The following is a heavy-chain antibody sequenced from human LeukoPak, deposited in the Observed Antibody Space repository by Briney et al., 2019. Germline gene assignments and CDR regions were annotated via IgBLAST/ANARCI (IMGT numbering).Heavy chain of an antibody. D-gene: IGHD1-1*01. CDR1: GLTVRINH. V-gene: IGHV3-53*01. CDR3: ARELGATTSNYFDY. Sequence: GGSPRLSCAASGLTVRINHMSWVRQAPGKGLEWVSVISSGGSTYYADSVKGRFTISRDNSKNTLFLQMNSMRAEDTAVYYCARELGATTSNYFDYWGQGTLVTVSS. J-gene: IGHJ4*02. CDR2: ISSGGST.